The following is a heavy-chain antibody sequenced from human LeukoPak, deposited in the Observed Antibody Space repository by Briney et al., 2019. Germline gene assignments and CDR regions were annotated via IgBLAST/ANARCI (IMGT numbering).Heavy chain of an antibody. J-gene: IGHJ4*02. Sequence: GGSLRLSCAASGFTFSSYGMHWVRQAPGKGLEWVAFIRYDGSNKYYADSVKGRFTISRDNSKNTLYLQMNSLRAEDTAVYYCAKGSYYYDSSGYENFDYWGQGTLVTVSS. CDR1: GFTFSSYG. CDR2: IRYDGSNK. V-gene: IGHV3-30*02. CDR3: AKGSYYYDSSGYENFDY. D-gene: IGHD3-22*01.